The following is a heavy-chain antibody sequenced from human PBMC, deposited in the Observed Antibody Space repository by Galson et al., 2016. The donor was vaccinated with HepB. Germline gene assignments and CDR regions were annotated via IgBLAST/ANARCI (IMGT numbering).Heavy chain of an antibody. D-gene: IGHD1-26*01. J-gene: IGHJ6*03. V-gene: IGHV1-18*04. CDR3: ASYSGSYFCKYYYYYYMDV. CDR2: ISAYKGNT. Sequence: SVKVSCKASGYTFTSYGISWVRQAPGQGLEWMGWISAYKGNTYYAQKLQGRVTITTDTSTSTVYMELRSLRSDDTAVYYCASYSGSYFCKYYYYYYMDVWGKGTTVTVSS. CDR1: GYTFTSYG.